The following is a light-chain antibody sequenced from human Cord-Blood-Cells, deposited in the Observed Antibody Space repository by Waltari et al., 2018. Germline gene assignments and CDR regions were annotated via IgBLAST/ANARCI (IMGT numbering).Light chain of an antibody. CDR1: SSDVGSHNL. J-gene: IGLJ1*01. V-gene: IGLV2-23*01. Sequence: QSALPQPASVSGSPGQSITISCTGSSSDVGSHNLVSWYQQHPGKAPKLMIYEGSKRPSGVSNRFSGSKSGNTASLTISGLQAEDEADYYCCSYAGSSTYVFGTGTKVTVL. CDR3: CSYAGSSTYV. CDR2: EGS.